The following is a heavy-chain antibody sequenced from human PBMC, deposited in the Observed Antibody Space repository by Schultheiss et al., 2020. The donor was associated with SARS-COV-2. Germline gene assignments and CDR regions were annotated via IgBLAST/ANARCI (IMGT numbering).Heavy chain of an antibody. V-gene: IGHV4-59*12. CDR1: GGSFSSYY. Sequence: SETLSLTCAVYGGSFSSYYWSWIRQPPGKGLEWIGYIYYSGSTNYNPSLKSRVTISVDTSKNQFSLKLSSVTAADTAVYYCARRGSIIVATIQRAFDYWGQGTLVTVSS. D-gene: IGHD5-12*01. CDR3: ARRGSIIVATIQRAFDY. CDR2: IYYSGST. J-gene: IGHJ4*02.